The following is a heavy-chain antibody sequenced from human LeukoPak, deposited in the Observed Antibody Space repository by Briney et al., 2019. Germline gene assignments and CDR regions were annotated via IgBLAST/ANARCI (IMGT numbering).Heavy chain of an antibody. CDR2: IIPIFGTA. V-gene: IGHV1-69*01. CDR1: GGTFSSYA. J-gene: IGHJ6*03. Sequence: SVKVSCKASGGTFSSYAISWVRQAPGQGLEWMGGIIPIFGTANYAQKFQGRVTSTADESTSTAYMELSSLRSEDTAVYYCARAPIGYCSGGSCYKYYYYYMDVWGKGTTVTVSS. CDR3: ARAPIGYCSGGSCYKYYYYYMDV. D-gene: IGHD2-15*01.